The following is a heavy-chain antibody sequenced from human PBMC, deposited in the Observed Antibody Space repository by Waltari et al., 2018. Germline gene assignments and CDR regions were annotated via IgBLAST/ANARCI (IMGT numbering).Heavy chain of an antibody. V-gene: IGHV4-39*01. CDR1: SGSLRNPDHY. D-gene: IGHD1-26*01. CDR2: IYYSGSS. J-gene: IGHJ4*02. CDR3: ARLIVGTSPDYFDY. Sequence: QLQLQESGPGRVKPSETLSLTCSVSSGSLRNPDHYWAWIRQSPGKGLEWIATIYYSGSSYYNPSLESRVAIFIDTSKNQFSLRLTSVTVADTAVYYCARLIVGTSPDYFDYWGQGTPVTVSS.